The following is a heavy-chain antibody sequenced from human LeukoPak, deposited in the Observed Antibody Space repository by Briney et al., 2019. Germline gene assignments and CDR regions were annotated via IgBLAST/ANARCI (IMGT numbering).Heavy chain of an antibody. Sequence: PSETLSLTCTVSGGSISSSSYYWSWIRQPPGKGLEWIGYIYYSGSTNYNPSLKSRVTISVDTSKNQFSLKLSSVTAADTAVYYCARQSDLNWFDPWGQGTLVTVSS. CDR2: IYYSGST. J-gene: IGHJ5*02. CDR1: GGSISSSSYY. CDR3: ARQSDLNWFDP. V-gene: IGHV4-61*05.